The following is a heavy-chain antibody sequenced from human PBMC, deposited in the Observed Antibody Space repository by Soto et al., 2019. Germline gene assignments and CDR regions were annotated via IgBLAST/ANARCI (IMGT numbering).Heavy chain of an antibody. CDR2: IIPIFGTA. J-gene: IGHJ6*02. CDR1: GGTFSSYA. V-gene: IGHV1-69*01. Sequence: QVQLVQSGAEVKKPGSSVKVSCKASGGTFSSYAISWVRQAPGQGLEWMGGIIPIFGTANYAQKFQGRVTITSDESTSPAYKEMSSLSSEDTAVYYCARMCVVVVAATPYYYYGMDVWGQGTTVTVSS. CDR3: ARMCVVVVAATPYYYYGMDV. D-gene: IGHD2-15*01.